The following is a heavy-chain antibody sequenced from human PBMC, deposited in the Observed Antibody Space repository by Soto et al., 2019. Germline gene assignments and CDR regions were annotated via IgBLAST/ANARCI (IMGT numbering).Heavy chain of an antibody. J-gene: IGHJ4*02. Sequence: EVHLLESGGGLVQPGGSLRVSCAASGFTFSSFALSWVRQAPGKGLEWVSAISGSGDGTDYADSVKGRFTISRDNLKNTLYLQMNSLRAEDTAVYYCAGPGYSSQDYWGQGTLVTVSS. V-gene: IGHV3-23*01. CDR3: AGPGYSSQDY. CDR1: GFTFSSFA. D-gene: IGHD5-18*01. CDR2: ISGSGDGT.